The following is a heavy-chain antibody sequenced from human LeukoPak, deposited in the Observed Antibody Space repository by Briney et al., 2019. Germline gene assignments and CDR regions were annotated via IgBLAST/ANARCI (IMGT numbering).Heavy chain of an antibody. V-gene: IGHV3-48*01. CDR3: ARDRDLERFVFDY. CDR1: GFTFSSYS. J-gene: IGHJ4*02. Sequence: GGSLRLSCAASGFTFSSYSMNWVRQAPGKGLEWVSYISSSSSTIYYADSVKGRFTISRDNAKNSLYLQMNSLRAEDTAVYYCARDRDLERFVFDYWGQGTLVTVSS. CDR2: ISSSSSTI. D-gene: IGHD1-1*01.